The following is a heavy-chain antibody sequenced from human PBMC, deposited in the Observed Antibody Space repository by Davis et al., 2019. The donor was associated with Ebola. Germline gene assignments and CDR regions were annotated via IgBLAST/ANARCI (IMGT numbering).Heavy chain of an antibody. V-gene: IGHV1-46*01. J-gene: IGHJ5*02. CDR2: INPSGGST. CDR3: ARAGSSPLQNWFDP. D-gene: IGHD6-6*01. CDR1: GYTFTSYY. Sequence: ASVKVSCKASGYTFTSYYMHWVRQAPGQGLEWMGIINPSGGSTSYAQKFQGRVTMTRDTSKNQFSLKLSSVTAADTAVYYCARAGSSPLQNWFDPWGQGTLVTVSS.